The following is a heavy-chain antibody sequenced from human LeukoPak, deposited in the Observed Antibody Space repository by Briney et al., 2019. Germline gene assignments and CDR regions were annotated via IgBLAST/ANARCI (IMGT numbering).Heavy chain of an antibody. CDR3: ARAYGCDYYGMDV. CDR2: IYHSGST. J-gene: IGHJ6*02. Sequence: PSETLSLTCAVSGGSISSSNWWSWVRQPPGEGLGWIGEIYHSGSTNYNPSLKSRVTISVDKSKNQFSLKLSSVTAADTAVYYCARAYGCDYYGMDVWGQGTTVTVSS. V-gene: IGHV4-4*02. D-gene: IGHD2-15*01. CDR1: GGSISSSNW.